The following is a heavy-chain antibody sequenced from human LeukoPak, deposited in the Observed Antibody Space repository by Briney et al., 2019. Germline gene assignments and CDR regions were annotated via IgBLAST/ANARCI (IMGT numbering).Heavy chain of an antibody. CDR3: ARDLVYSSGWYAGELDH. CDR2: IAYDGSNE. CDR1: GFAFSSNA. D-gene: IGHD6-19*01. J-gene: IGHJ4*02. V-gene: IGHV3-30*03. Sequence: GGSLRLSCSASGFAFSSNAMHWVRQAPGRGLEWLAVIAYDGSNEDHADSVRGRFTISRDNSKNTLFLQMNSLRPEDTAIYYCARDLVYSSGWYAGELDHWGLGTLVIDSS.